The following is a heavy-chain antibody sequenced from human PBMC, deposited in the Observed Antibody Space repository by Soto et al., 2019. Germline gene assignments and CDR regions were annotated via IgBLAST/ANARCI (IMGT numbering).Heavy chain of an antibody. V-gene: IGHV5-10-1*01. CDR1: GYMFPIYH. D-gene: IGHD2-21*02. CDR2: IDPSDSRT. Sequence: PGESLKISCEASGYMFPIYHISWVRQMPGKGLEWVGKIDPSDSRTMYRPSSRARITISVDKSINTAYLGWGRLKASDTAMYYCARHDSHGDLAFWGQGTQVPVSS. CDR3: ARHDSHGDLAF. J-gene: IGHJ4*02.